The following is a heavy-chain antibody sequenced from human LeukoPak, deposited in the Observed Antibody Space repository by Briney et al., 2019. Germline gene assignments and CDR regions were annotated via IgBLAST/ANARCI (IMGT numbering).Heavy chain of an antibody. CDR1: GYTFTNYY. CDR3: ARDPDYDSSGYYFSHFDY. D-gene: IGHD3-22*01. V-gene: IGHV1-46*01. J-gene: IGHJ4*02. CDR2: INPSGGST. Sequence: ASVKVSCKTSGYTFTNYYMHWVRQAPGQGLEWMGIINPSGGSTSYAQKFQGRVTMTRDTSTSTVYMELSSLRSEDTAVYYCARDPDYDSSGYYFSHFDYWGQGTLVTVSS.